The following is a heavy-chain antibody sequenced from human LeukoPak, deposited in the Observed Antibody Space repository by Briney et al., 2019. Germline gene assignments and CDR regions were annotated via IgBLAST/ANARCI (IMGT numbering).Heavy chain of an antibody. V-gene: IGHV3-7*01. D-gene: IGHD3-10*01. CDR3: ASNYYGSSY. J-gene: IGHJ4*02. CDR2: IKQDGSEK. CDR1: GFTFSSYE. Sequence: GGSLRLSCAASGFTFSSYEMNWVRQAPGKGLEWVANIKQDGSEKYYVDSVKGRFTISRDNAKNSLYLQMNSLRAEDTAVYYCASNYYGSSYWGQGTLVTVSS.